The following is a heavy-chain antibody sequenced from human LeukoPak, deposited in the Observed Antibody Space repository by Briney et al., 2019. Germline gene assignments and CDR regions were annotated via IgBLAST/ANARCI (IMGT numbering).Heavy chain of an antibody. CDR3: ARDSGLLPIVTYYFDS. CDR1: GFTFSNYA. J-gene: IGHJ4*02. V-gene: IGHV3-21*01. D-gene: IGHD3-22*01. CDR2: ISSSSSYM. Sequence: GGSLRLSCAASGFTFSNYAMHWVRQAPGKGLEWVSSISSSSSYMYYADSMRGRFTISRDSAQNSLYLQMNGLKADDTAVYYCARDSGLLPIVTYYFDSWGQGTLVTVSS.